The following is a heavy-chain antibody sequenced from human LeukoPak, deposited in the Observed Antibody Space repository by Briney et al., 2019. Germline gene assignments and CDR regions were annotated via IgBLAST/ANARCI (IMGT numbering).Heavy chain of an antibody. J-gene: IGHJ6*02. Sequence: PGGSLRLSCAASGFTFSSYGMHWVRQAPGKGLEWVAVISHDGSNKYYADSVKGRFTISRDNSKNTLYLQMNSLRAEDTAVYYCAKDLRYCSGGSCYDYYGMDVWGQGTTVTVSS. V-gene: IGHV3-30*18. D-gene: IGHD2-15*01. CDR1: GFTFSSYG. CDR2: ISHDGSNK. CDR3: AKDLRYCSGGSCYDYYGMDV.